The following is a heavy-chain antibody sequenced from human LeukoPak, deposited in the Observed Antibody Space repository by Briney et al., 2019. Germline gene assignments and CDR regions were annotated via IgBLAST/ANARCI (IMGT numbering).Heavy chain of an antibody. J-gene: IGHJ2*01. CDR3: ARGRISSG. Sequence: SETLSLTCAVYGGSFSGYYWSWIRQPPGKGLEWIGEINHSGSTNYNPSLKSRVTISVDTSKNQFSLKLSPVTAADTAVYYCARGRISSGWGRGTLVTVSS. V-gene: IGHV4-34*01. D-gene: IGHD3-3*02. CDR2: INHSGST. CDR1: GGSFSGYY.